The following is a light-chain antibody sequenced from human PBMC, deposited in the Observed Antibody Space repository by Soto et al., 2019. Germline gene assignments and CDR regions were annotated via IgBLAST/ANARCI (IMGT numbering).Light chain of an antibody. V-gene: IGKV3-20*01. CDR1: QSVSNNY. CDR2: GAS. Sequence: EIVLTQSPGTLSLSPGERATLSCRASQSVSNNYLAWYQQKPGQAPRLLIYGASNRATGIPDRFSGSGSGTDFTLTISRLEPEDFAVYYCQQYGSSWTFGQGTKGDIK. J-gene: IGKJ1*01. CDR3: QQYGSSWT.